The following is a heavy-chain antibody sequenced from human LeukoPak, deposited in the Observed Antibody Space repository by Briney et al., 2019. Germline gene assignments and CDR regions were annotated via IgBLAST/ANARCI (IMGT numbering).Heavy chain of an antibody. D-gene: IGHD2-2*01. CDR2: IWYDGSNK. CDR1: GFTFSSYG. J-gene: IGHJ4*02. V-gene: IGHV3-33*01. CDR3: AREAIDIVVVPAAPHFDY. Sequence: GGSPRLSCAASGFTFSSYGVHWVRQAPGKGLEWVAVIWYDGSNKYYADSVKGRFTISRDNSKNTLYLQMNSLRAEDTAVYYCAREAIDIVVVPAAPHFDYWGQGALVTVSS.